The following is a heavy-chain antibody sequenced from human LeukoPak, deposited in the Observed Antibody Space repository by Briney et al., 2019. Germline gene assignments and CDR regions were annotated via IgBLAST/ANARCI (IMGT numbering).Heavy chain of an antibody. Sequence: GASVKVSCKVSGYTLTELSMHWVRQAPGKGLEWMGGFDPEDGETIYAQKFQGRVTMTRDTSTSTVYMELSSLRSEDTAVYYCARDIGSYGYNYFDYWGQGTLVTVSS. CDR3: ARDIGSYGYNYFDY. V-gene: IGHV1-24*01. CDR2: FDPEDGET. CDR1: GYTLTELS. D-gene: IGHD5-18*01. J-gene: IGHJ4*02.